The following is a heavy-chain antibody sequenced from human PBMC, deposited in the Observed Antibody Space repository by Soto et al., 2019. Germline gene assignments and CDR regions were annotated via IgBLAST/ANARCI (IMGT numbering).Heavy chain of an antibody. J-gene: IGHJ2*01. CDR3: ARRNSGWYFDL. D-gene: IGHD4-4*01. Sequence: EVQLLESGGGLVQPGGSLRLSCAASGFTFSSYAMNWVRQAPGKGLQWVSVISGSGDSTYYADSVKDRFTISRDNSKNTLYLQMNSLRAEDTAVYYCARRNSGWYFDLWGRGTLVTVSS. CDR2: ISGSGDST. V-gene: IGHV3-23*01. CDR1: GFTFSSYA.